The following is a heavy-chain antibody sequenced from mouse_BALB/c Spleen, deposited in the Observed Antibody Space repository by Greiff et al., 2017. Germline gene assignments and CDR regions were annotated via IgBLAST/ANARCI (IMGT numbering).Heavy chain of an antibody. V-gene: IGHV14-3*02. CDR2: IDPANGNT. J-gene: IGHJ4*01. D-gene: IGHD1-1*01. CDR3: AREKGLDGSSYYYAMDY. CDR1: GFNIKDTY. Sequence: EVKLMESGAELVKPGASVKLSCTASGFNIKDTYMHWVKQRPEQGLEWIGRIDPANGNTKYDPKFQGKATITADTSSNTAYLQLSSLTSEDTAVYYCAREKGLDGSSYYYAMDYWGQGTSVTVSS.